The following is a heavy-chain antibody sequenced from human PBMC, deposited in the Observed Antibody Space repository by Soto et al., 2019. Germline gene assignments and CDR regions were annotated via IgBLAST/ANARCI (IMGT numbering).Heavy chain of an antibody. D-gene: IGHD3-9*01. V-gene: IGHV3-30*04. CDR2: ISDDGTNK. Sequence: QVQLVESGGGVVQPGRSLRLSCAASGFTFSSYAMHWVRQAPGKGLEWVAVISDDGTNKDYADSVKGRFTISRDKSTSTLERQMDSLSPEDTAVYYCARDGSYYDVLTEHYFDVWGQGTLVSVSA. J-gene: IGHJ4*02. CDR1: GFTFSSYA. CDR3: ARDGSYYDVLTEHYFDV.